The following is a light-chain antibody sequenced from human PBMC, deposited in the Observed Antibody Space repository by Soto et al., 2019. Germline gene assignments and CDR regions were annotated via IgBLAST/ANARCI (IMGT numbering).Light chain of an antibody. Sequence: QSVLTQPPSASGTPGQRVTISCSGSSSNIGSLSVDWYQHLPGTAPKLLIYSDYQRPSGVPDRFSGSKSGTSASLAISGLQSEDDADYYCAAWNGTLNGLYVVGTGTKVTVL. CDR2: SDY. CDR3: AAWNGTLNGLYV. J-gene: IGLJ1*01. CDR1: SSNIGSLS. V-gene: IGLV1-44*01.